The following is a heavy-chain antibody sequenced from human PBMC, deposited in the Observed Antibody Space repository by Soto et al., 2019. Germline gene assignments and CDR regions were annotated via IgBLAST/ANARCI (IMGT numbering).Heavy chain of an antibody. J-gene: IGHJ4*02. Sequence: ASVKVSCKVSGYSLTELSMHWVRQAPGKGLEWMGGFDPEDDETIYAQKFQGRVTMTEDTSTDTAYMELSSLRSDDTAVYFCATGFLGYTYGQGFDYWGQGTVVTVSS. D-gene: IGHD5-18*01. CDR3: ATGFLGYTYGQGFDY. V-gene: IGHV1-24*01. CDR1: GYSLTELS. CDR2: FDPEDDET.